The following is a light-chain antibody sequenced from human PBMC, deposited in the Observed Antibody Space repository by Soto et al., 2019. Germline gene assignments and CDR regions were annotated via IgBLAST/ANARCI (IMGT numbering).Light chain of an antibody. CDR1: SSDVGGYNY. J-gene: IGLJ1*01. Sequence: QSVLTQPASVSGSPGPSITICCTGTSSDVGGYNYVSWYQQHPGKDPKLMIYEVSNRPSGVSNRFSGSKSGNTASLTISGLQAEDEADYYFSSYTSSSTQVFGTGTKLTVL. V-gene: IGLV2-14*01. CDR2: EVS. CDR3: SSYTSSSTQV.